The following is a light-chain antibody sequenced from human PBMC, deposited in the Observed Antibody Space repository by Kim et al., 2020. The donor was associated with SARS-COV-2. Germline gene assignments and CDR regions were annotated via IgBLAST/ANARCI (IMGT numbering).Light chain of an antibody. CDR1: QSVLHSSNNKNY. Sequence: RATINCKSSQSVLHSSNNKNYLAWYQQKPGQPPKLLIYWASTRESGVPDRLSGSGSGTDFTLTISSLQAEDVAVYSCQQYYTPPYTFGQGTKLGI. CDR2: WAS. V-gene: IGKV4-1*01. CDR3: QQYYTPPYT. J-gene: IGKJ2*01.